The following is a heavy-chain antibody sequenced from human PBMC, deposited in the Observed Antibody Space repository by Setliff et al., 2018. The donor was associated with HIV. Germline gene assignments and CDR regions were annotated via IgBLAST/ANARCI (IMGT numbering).Heavy chain of an antibody. CDR3: ARPMEIGRHPVAGLRDAFDI. D-gene: IGHD6-19*01. J-gene: IGHJ3*02. CDR2: VNSDGSRT. V-gene: IGHV3-74*03. CDR1: GFSFVSYW. Sequence: GGSLRLSCAASGFSFVSYWMHWVRQVPGKGLVWFSAVNSDGSRTTYADSVKGRFTISRDNAKNMLYLQMNTVRAEDTAVYYCARPMEIGRHPVAGLRDAFDIWGQGTMVTVSS.